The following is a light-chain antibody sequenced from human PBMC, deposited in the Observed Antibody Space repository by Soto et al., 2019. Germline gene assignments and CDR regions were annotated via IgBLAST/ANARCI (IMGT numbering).Light chain of an antibody. Sequence: DIVMTQSPATLSVAPGERVTFSCRASQGVSRKLAWYQHKPGQASRLLISGASTGATCYPARVKGSGSGTEFTFTISSLQSEDCAIYYCQPYHTWPITFGGGTKVDIK. CDR2: GAS. CDR3: QPYHTWPIT. CDR1: QGVSRK. J-gene: IGKJ4*01. V-gene: IGKV3-15*01.